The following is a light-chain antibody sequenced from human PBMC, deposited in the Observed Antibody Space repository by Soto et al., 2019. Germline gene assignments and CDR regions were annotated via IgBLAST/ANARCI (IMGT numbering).Light chain of an antibody. CDR2: DAS. J-gene: IGKJ1*01. V-gene: IGKV3-11*01. CDR3: QQRSEWPRS. CDR1: QSIGSS. Sequence: EIVLTQSPATLSLSPGERATLSCRASQSIGSSLAWYQQKPGQAPRLLIYDASSRATGFPARFSGSGSGTDFTLTIGCLEPEDLAVYYCQQRSEWPRSFGQGTKVEIK.